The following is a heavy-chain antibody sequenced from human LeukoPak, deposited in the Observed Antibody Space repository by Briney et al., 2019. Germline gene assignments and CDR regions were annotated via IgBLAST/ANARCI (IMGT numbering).Heavy chain of an antibody. CDR3: ARIQTGDFDY. V-gene: IGHV3-48*03. Sequence: GGSLRLSCAASGFTFSSYEMNWVRQAPGKGLEWVSYISSSGSTIYYADSVKGRFTISRDNAKNSLYLQMNSLRAEGTAVYYCARIQTGDFDYWGQGTLVTVSS. CDR2: ISSSGSTI. D-gene: IGHD7-27*01. CDR1: GFTFSSYE. J-gene: IGHJ4*02.